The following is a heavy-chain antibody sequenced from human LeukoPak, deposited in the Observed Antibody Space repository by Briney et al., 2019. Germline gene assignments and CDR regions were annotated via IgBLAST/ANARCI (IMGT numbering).Heavy chain of an antibody. CDR1: GCSISSYY. V-gene: IGHV4-4*07. CDR2: IYTSGST. D-gene: IGHD6-13*01. J-gene: IGHJ5*02. Sequence: SETLSLTCSVSGCSISSYYWSWIRQPAGKGLEWIGRIYTSGSTNYNPTLKSRVTMSVDTPKNQFSLKLSSVTAADTAVYYCARGAAGGLSWFDPWGQGTLVTVSS. CDR3: ARGAAGGLSWFDP.